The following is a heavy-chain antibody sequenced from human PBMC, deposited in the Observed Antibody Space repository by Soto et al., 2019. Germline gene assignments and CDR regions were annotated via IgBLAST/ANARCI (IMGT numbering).Heavy chain of an antibody. J-gene: IGHJ4*02. Sequence: QVQLVESGGGVVQPGRSLRLSCAASGFTFSSYGMHWVRQAPGKGLEWVAVISYDGSNKYYADSVKGRFTISRDNSKNTLYLQMNSLRAEDTAVYYCAKDGDIVVVPGASFDYWGQGTLVTVSS. V-gene: IGHV3-30*18. CDR2: ISYDGSNK. D-gene: IGHD2-2*01. CDR1: GFTFSSYG. CDR3: AKDGDIVVVPGASFDY.